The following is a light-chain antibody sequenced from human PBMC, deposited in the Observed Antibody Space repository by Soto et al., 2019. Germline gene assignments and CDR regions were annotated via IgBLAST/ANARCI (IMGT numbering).Light chain of an antibody. Sequence: QSVLTQPASVSGSPGQSITISCTGTSCDVGGYDYVSWYQQHPGKAPQLMIYDVNNRPSGVSNRFSGSKSGNTASLTISGLQAEDEADYYCSSYTSSSTLVFGTGTRSPS. CDR1: SCDVGGYDY. J-gene: IGLJ1*01. CDR3: SSYTSSSTLV. V-gene: IGLV2-14*01. CDR2: DVN.